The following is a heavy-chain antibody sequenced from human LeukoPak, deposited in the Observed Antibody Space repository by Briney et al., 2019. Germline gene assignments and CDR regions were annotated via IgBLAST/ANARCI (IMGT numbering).Heavy chain of an antibody. CDR3: ARVGGGYYYDSSGYLDY. CDR1: GFTFSSYS. J-gene: IGHJ4*02. V-gene: IGHV3-21*01. D-gene: IGHD3-22*01. CDR2: ISSSSSYI. Sequence: GGSLRLSCAASGFTFSSYSMNWVRQAPGKGLEGVSSISSSSSYIYYADSVKGRFTISRDNAKNSLYLQMNSLRAEDTAVYYCARVGGGYYYDSSGYLDYWGQGTLVTVSS.